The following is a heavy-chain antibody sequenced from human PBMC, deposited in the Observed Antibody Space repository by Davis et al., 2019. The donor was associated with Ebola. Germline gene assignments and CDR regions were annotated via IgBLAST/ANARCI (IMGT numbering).Heavy chain of an antibody. CDR1: GYNFPNFW. J-gene: IGHJ4*02. Sequence: GESLKISCEGSGYNFPNFWIGWVRQMPGKGLEWMGAIHPGDSDTRYSPSFQGQVMISADKSISTAYLQWSSLKASDTAMYYCARGSSGYSWVDYWGQGTLVTVSS. D-gene: IGHD5-12*01. CDR3: ARGSSGYSWVDY. CDR2: IHPGDSDT. V-gene: IGHV5-51*01.